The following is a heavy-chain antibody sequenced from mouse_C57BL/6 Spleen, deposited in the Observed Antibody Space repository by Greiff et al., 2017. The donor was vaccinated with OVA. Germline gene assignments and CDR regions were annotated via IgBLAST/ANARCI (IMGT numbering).Heavy chain of an antibody. CDR2: IDPSDSYT. CDR3: ARKNYYDGSSYWYFDV. J-gene: IGHJ1*03. D-gene: IGHD1-1*01. Sequence: QVQLQQPGAELVMPGASVKLSCKASGYTFTSYWMHWVKQRPGQGLEWIGEIDPSDSYTNYNQKFKGKSTLTVDKSSSTAYMQLSSLTSEDSAVYYCARKNYYDGSSYWYFDVWGTGTTVTVSS. V-gene: IGHV1-69*01. CDR1: GYTFTSYW.